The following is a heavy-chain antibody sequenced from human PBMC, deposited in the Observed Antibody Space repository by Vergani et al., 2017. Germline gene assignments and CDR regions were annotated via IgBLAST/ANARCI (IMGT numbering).Heavy chain of an antibody. CDR2: ISYDGSKT. Sequence: QVQLVESGGGVVQPGTSLRLSCEASGFKFSQFGMHWVRQGPGKGLEWVAFISYDGSKTQYADSGKGRVTISRDNSKNTVGLEMSSLRVDDTATYYCAGDVLDCSGISCFLRAGEFYYMDVWGQGTTVTVSS. CDR3: AGDVLDCSGISCFLRAGEFYYMDV. CDR1: GFKFSQFG. V-gene: IGHV3-33*05. J-gene: IGHJ6*03. D-gene: IGHD2-15*01.